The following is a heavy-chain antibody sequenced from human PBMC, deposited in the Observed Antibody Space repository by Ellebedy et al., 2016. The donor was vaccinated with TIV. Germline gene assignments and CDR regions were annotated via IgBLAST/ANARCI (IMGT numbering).Heavy chain of an antibody. J-gene: IGHJ4*02. CDR1: GGSISSYY. V-gene: IGHV4-4*07. Sequence: SETLSLXCTVSGGSISSYYWSWIRQPAGKGLEWIGRIYTSGSTNYNPSLKSRVTMSVDTSKNQFSLKLSSVTAADTAVYYCARDPYSYGHFDYWGQGTLVTVSS. D-gene: IGHD5-18*01. CDR2: IYTSGST. CDR3: ARDPYSYGHFDY.